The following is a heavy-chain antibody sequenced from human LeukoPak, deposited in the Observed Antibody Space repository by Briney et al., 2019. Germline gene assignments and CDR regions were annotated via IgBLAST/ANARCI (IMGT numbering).Heavy chain of an antibody. J-gene: IGHJ4*02. CDR1: GFTFSSYA. D-gene: IGHD4-17*01. CDR3: AKDHFGDLYYFDY. V-gene: IGHV3-23*01. CDR2: ISGSGGST. Sequence: GGSLRLSRAASGFTFSSYAMSWVRQAPGKGLEWVSAISGSGGSTYYADSVKGRFTISRDNSKNTLYLQMNSLRAEDTAVYYCAKDHFGDLYYFDYWGQGTLVTVSS.